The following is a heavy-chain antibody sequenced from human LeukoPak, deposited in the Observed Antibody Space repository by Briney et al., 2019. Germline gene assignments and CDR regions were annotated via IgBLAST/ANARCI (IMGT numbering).Heavy chain of an antibody. CDR2: IYYTGDT. D-gene: IGHD2-21*01. CDR3: ARHYSVIVMVPAAPVPPFDY. Sequence: SETLSLTCSVSGVSISGSSHYWGWIRHPPGRGLEWFGSIYYTGDTEYNPSLKSRVSLSVDTPKNQWSLKLSSVTATDTALYYCARHYSVIVMVPAAPVPPFDYWGQGTRVTVSS. V-gene: IGHV4-39*01. J-gene: IGHJ4*02. CDR1: GVSISGSSHY.